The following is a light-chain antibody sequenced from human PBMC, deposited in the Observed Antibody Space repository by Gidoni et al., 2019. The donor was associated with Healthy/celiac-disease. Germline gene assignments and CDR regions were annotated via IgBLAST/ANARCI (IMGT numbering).Light chain of an antibody. J-gene: IGKJ1*01. V-gene: IGKV3-20*01. CDR1: QSVTSYY. CDR3: QQYGSSPWT. Sequence: EIVLTQSPGTLSLSPGERATLSCRASQSVTSYYLAWFQQKPGQAPRLLIYGASSRATGIPDRFSGSGSGTDFTLTISRLEPEDFAVYYCQQYGSSPWTFXQXTKVEIK. CDR2: GAS.